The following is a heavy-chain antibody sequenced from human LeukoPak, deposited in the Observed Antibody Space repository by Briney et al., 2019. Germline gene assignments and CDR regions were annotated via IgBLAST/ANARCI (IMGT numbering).Heavy chain of an antibody. CDR2: INQGGSDK. Sequence: RGSLRLSCAASGFTFSGHWMSWVRQAPGKGLEWVANINQGGSDKYYVDSVKGRFTISRDNANNLLYLQMNSLKGEDTAVYYCTRDRSRAEDDWGQGTLVTVSS. CDR1: GFTFSGHW. D-gene: IGHD1-14*01. J-gene: IGHJ4*02. V-gene: IGHV3-7*01. CDR3: TRDRSRAEDD.